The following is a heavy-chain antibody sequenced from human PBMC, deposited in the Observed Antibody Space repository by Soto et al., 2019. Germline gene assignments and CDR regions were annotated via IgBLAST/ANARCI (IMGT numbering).Heavy chain of an antibody. J-gene: IGHJ6*02. CDR3: ARTAKDVQQWLVRTSDYYYGMDV. V-gene: IGHV5-51*01. CDR1: GYSFTSYW. CDR2: IYPGDSDT. Sequence: ESLKISCKGSGYSFTSYWIGWVRQMPGKGLEWMGIIYPGDSDTRYSPSFQGQVTISADKSISTAYLQWSSLKASDTAMYYCARTAKDVQQWLVRTSDYYYGMDVWGQGTTVTVSS. D-gene: IGHD6-19*01.